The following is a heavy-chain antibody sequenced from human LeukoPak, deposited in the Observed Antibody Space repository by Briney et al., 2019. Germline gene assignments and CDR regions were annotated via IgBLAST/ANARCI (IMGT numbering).Heavy chain of an antibody. V-gene: IGHV3-21*04. CDR1: GFTFSDYH. D-gene: IGHD6-13*01. Sequence: AGGSLRLSCAASGFTFSDYHINWVRQAPGKGLEWVSSISTTSSYIYYADSVKGRFTISRDNAKNSLFLQMNSLRAEDTAVYYCAKDIGRIAAVFDYWGQGTLVTVSS. J-gene: IGHJ4*02. CDR2: ISTTSSYI. CDR3: AKDIGRIAAVFDY.